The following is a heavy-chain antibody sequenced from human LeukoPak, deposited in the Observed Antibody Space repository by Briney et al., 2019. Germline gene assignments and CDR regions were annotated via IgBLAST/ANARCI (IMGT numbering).Heavy chain of an antibody. J-gene: IGHJ4*02. V-gene: IGHV3-7*05. CDR3: ARGGGGSDY. CDR2: IKQDGSEK. D-gene: IGHD3-16*01. CDR1: GFTFSGSA. Sequence: GGSLRLSCAASGFTFSGSAIHWVRQSSGKGLEWVANIKQDGSEKYYVDYVKGRFTISRDNAKNSLYLQMDSLRAEDTAVYYCARGGGGSDYWGQGTLVTVSS.